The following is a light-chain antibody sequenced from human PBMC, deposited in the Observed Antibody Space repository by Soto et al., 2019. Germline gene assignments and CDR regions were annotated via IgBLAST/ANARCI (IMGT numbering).Light chain of an antibody. J-gene: IGKJ1*01. V-gene: IGKV1-39*01. Sequence: DIQMTQSPSSLSASVGDRVTITCRASQSISSSLNWYQQKPWKAPKLLIYAASSLQSGVPSRFSGSGSGTDFTLTISSLQPEDFSTYYCQQSYNTPQTFGQGTKVEIK. CDR1: QSISSS. CDR2: AAS. CDR3: QQSYNTPQT.